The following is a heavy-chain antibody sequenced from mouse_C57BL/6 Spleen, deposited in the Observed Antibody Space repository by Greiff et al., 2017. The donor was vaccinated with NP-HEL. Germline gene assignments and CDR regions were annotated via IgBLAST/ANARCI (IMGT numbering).Heavy chain of an antibody. CDR1: GFSLTTYG. CDR3: AKNDDGYLYYYSMDY. J-gene: IGHJ4*01. Sequence: QVQLQQSGPGLVQPSQSLSITCTVSGFSLTTYGVHWVRQSPGKGLEWLGVIWRGGSTDYNADFMSRLSITKDNSKSQVFFKMNSVQADDTAIYYCAKNDDGYLYYYSMDYWGQGTSVTVSS. V-gene: IGHV2-5*01. CDR2: IWRGGST. D-gene: IGHD2-3*01.